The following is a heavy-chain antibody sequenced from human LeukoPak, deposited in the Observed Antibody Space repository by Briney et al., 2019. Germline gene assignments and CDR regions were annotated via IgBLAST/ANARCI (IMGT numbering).Heavy chain of an antibody. D-gene: IGHD7-27*01. Sequence: PSETLSLTCTVSGGSISGYYWSWIRQPPGKGLEWIGYIYYSGSTSYNPSLKGRGTTSIAKSQKQFSLNLRPLTVADAAMYYCARSAWGYAFDIWGRGTMVTVSS. V-gene: IGHV4-59*01. CDR2: IYYSGST. CDR1: GGSISGYY. CDR3: ARSAWGYAFDI. J-gene: IGHJ3*02.